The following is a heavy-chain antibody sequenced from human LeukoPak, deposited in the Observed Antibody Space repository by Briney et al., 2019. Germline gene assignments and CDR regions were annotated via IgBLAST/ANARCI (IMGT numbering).Heavy chain of an antibody. CDR2: ISYDESNK. CDR1: GFTFSTYG. Sequence: SGGSLRLSCAASGFTFSTYGMHWVRQAPGKGLEWVAVISYDESNKYYADSVKGRFTISRDNSKNALYLQMNSLRAEDTAVYYCARDYSDAFDIWGQGTMVTVSS. D-gene: IGHD4-11*01. J-gene: IGHJ3*02. CDR3: ARDYSDAFDI. V-gene: IGHV3-30*03.